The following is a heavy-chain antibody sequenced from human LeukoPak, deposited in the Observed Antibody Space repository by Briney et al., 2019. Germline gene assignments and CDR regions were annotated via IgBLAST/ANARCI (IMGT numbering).Heavy chain of an antibody. D-gene: IGHD2-2*01. CDR3: AMIVVVPAAMEAFDY. J-gene: IGHJ4*02. Sequence: SETLSLTCTVSGGSISSSSYYWGWLRQPPGKGLKWIGSIYYSGSTYYNPSLKSRVTISVDTSKNQFSLKLSSVTAADTAVYYCAMIVVVPAAMEAFDYWGQGTLVTVSS. V-gene: IGHV4-39*01. CDR1: GGSISSSSYY. CDR2: IYYSGST.